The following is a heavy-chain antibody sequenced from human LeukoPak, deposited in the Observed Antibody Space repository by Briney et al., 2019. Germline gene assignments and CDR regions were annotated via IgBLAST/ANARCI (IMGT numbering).Heavy chain of an antibody. D-gene: IGHD3-3*01. J-gene: IGHJ6*03. CDR2: INHSGST. CDR1: GGSFSGYY. CDR3: AKSRTVWSDYYYYMDV. Sequence: SETLSLTCAVYGGSFSGYYWSWIRQPPGKGLEWIGEINHSGSTNYNPSLKSRVTISVDTSKNQFSLKLSSVTAADTAVYYCAKSRTVWSDYYYYMDVWGKGTTVTVSS. V-gene: IGHV4-34*01.